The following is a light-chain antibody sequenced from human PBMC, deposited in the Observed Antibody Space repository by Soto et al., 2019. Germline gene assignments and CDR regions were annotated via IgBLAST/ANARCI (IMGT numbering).Light chain of an antibody. J-gene: IGKJ2*03. CDR2: KVS. V-gene: IGKV2-30*02. Sequence: DVVMTQSPLSLPVTLGQPASISCRSSQSLVHSDGKIYLHWFQQRPGQSPRRLIYKVSNRDSGVPDRVSGSGSGADFTLKISRVVDEDVVVYYCLQGPHVPAYSFGQGNKLEIK. CDR1: QSLVHSDGKIY. CDR3: LQGPHVPAYS.